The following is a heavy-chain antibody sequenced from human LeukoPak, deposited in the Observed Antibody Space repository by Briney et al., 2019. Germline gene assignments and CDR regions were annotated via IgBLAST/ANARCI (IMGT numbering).Heavy chain of an antibody. Sequence: GGSLRLSCAASGFTFSSYGMSWVRQAPGKGLEWVSAINTSGGSTYYADSVKGRFTISRDNSKNTLYLQMNSLRAEDTAIYYCAKNGDRGAYCSGGSCYPYFCYYMDVWGKGTTVTISS. D-gene: IGHD2-15*01. CDR1: GFTFSSYG. CDR3: AKNGDRGAYCSGGSCYPYFCYYMDV. CDR2: INTSGGST. J-gene: IGHJ6*03. V-gene: IGHV3-23*01.